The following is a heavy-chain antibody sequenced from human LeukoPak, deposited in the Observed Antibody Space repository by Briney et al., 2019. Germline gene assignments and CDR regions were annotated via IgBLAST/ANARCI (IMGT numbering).Heavy chain of an antibody. V-gene: IGHV3-48*03. CDR3: ARVSLLALWY. D-gene: IGHD2-15*01. CDR1: GFTFSSFE. J-gene: IGHJ4*02. Sequence: GGSLRLSCVASGFTFSSFERNWVRQAPGKGLEWVSYISSSGTTIYYADSVKGIFTVSRDNAKNSLYLQMNSLRAEDTAVYYCARVSLLALWYWGQGTLVTVSS. CDR2: ISSSGTTI.